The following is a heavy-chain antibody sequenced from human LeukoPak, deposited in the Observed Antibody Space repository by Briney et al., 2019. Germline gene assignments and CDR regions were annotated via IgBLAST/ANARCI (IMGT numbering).Heavy chain of an antibody. CDR2: LKQDGSEK. J-gene: IGHJ4*02. V-gene: IGHV3-7*01. CDR3: ARQRLISGYFDY. D-gene: IGHD3-3*01. CDR1: GFTFSSYW. Sequence: GGPLRLSCVASGFTFSSYWMSWVRQAPGKGLEWVANLKQDGSEKYYVDSVKGRFTISRDNAKNSLYLQMNSLRAEDTAVYYCARQRLISGYFDYWGQGTLVTVSS.